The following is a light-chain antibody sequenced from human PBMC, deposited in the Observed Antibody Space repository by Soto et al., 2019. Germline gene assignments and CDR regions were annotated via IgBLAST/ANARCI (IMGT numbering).Light chain of an antibody. J-gene: IGLJ2*01. Sequence: QSVLTQPASVSGSPGQSITIPCTGTSTDVGGYNYVSWYQQHPGKAPKLLIYEVSNRPSGVSDRFSGSKSGNTASLTISGLQAEDEADYYCSSYTSSSTSVFGGGTKLTVL. CDR1: STDVGGYNY. CDR3: SSYTSSSTSV. V-gene: IGLV2-14*01. CDR2: EVS.